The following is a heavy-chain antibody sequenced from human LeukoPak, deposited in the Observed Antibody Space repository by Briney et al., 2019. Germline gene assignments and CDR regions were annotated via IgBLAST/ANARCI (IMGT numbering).Heavy chain of an antibody. Sequence: PGGSLRLSCAASGFTFSSYSLHWVRQAPGKGLEWVAIIWYDGSNTIYEDSVKGRFTISRDDSKNTLHLQMNGLRAEDTGVYYCVREGRIAVAGLNWFDPWGQGTLVTVSS. J-gene: IGHJ5*02. D-gene: IGHD6-19*01. CDR1: GFTFSSYS. CDR3: VREGRIAVAGLNWFDP. CDR2: IWYDGSNT. V-gene: IGHV3-33*01.